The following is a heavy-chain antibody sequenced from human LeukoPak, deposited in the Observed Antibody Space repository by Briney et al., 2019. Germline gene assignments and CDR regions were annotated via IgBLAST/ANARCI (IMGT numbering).Heavy chain of an antibody. V-gene: IGHV5-51*01. CDR3: ARSGTQRTYYDILTGYYRIEPFDY. CDR2: IYPGDSDT. CDR1: GYSFTSYW. J-gene: IGHJ4*02. Sequence: GESLKISCKGSGYSFTSYWIGWVRQMPGKGLEWMGIIYPGDSDTRYSPSFQGQVTISADKSISTAYLQWSSLKASDTAMYYCARSGTQRTYYDILTGYYRIEPFDYWGQGTLDTVSS. D-gene: IGHD3-9*01.